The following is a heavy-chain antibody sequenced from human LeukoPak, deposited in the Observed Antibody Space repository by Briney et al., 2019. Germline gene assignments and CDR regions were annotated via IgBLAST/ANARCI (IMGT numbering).Heavy chain of an antibody. CDR3: ARVAKERAGGVYYFDY. D-gene: IGHD2-8*02. Sequence: GGSLRLSCAASGFTFSDYDMHWVLQATGKGLEWVSAIGTAGDTYYTGSVKGRFTISRENAKNSLYLQMNSLRAGDTAVYYCARVAKERAGGVYYFDYWGQGTLVTVSS. J-gene: IGHJ4*02. CDR1: GFTFSDYD. CDR2: IGTAGDT. V-gene: IGHV3-13*01.